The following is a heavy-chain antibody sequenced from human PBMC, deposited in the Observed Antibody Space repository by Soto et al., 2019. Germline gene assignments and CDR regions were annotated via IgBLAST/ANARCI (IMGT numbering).Heavy chain of an antibody. D-gene: IGHD2-21*01. CDR2: INPNNGAT. CDR3: ASRVLCDMDV. J-gene: IGHJ6*02. Sequence: QEQLVQSGAEVKEPGASLKVSCKASGDTFTTNYIHWVRQAPGQGLEWMGRINPNNGATLYAQEFQARRILPTDTSTSTVYMDLNSVKSEDSAVYYCASRVLCDMDVWGQGTTVTVSS. V-gene: IGHV1-46*01. CDR1: GDTFTTNY.